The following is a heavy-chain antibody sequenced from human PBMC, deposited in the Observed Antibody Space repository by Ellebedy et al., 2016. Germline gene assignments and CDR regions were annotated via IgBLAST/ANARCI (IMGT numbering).Heavy chain of an antibody. CDR1: GLTFSSNW. D-gene: IGHD2-15*01. CDR2: INSDGSTT. Sequence: GGSLRLSXAASGLTFSSNWMNWVRQAPGKGLVWVSHINSDGSTTNYADSVKGRFTISRDNAKNTLYLQMNNLRAEDTAIYYCARATYTRSRFDYWGQGTLVTVSS. CDR3: ARATYTRSRFDY. J-gene: IGHJ4*02. V-gene: IGHV3-74*01.